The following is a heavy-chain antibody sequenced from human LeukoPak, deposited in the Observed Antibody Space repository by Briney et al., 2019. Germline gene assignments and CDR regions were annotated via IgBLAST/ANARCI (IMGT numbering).Heavy chain of an antibody. D-gene: IGHD3-16*02. Sequence: PGGSLRLSCAASGFTFDDYGMSWVRQAPGKGLEWVSGINWNGGSTGYADSVKGRFTISRDNAKNSLYLQMNSLRAEDTALYYCARDRPPYDDVWGSYRYFDYWGQRTLVTVSS. CDR3: ARDRPPYDDVWGSYRYFDY. V-gene: IGHV3-20*04. CDR1: GFTFDDYG. J-gene: IGHJ4*02. CDR2: INWNGGST.